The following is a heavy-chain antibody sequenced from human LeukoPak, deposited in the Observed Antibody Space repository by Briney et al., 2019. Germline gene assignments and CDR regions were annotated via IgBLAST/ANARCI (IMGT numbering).Heavy chain of an antibody. J-gene: IGHJ2*01. CDR3: ASHLTATDYWYFDL. CDR2: IYSGGST. V-gene: IGHV3-66*04. CDR1: GSTISSNY. D-gene: IGHD2-21*02. Sequence: GGSLRLSCAASGSTISSNYMNWVRQAPGKGLEWVSIIYSGGSTYYADSVKGRFTISRDNSKNTLYLQMNSLRAEDTAVYYCASHLTATDYWYFDLWGRGTLVTVSS.